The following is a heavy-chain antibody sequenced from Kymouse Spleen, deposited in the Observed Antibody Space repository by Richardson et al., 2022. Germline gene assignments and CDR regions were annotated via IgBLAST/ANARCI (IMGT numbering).Heavy chain of an antibody. CDR3: ARQDYGSGSYAYYYYYGMDV. V-gene: IGHV4-39*01. D-gene: IGHD3-10*01. CDR2: IYYSGST. Sequence: QLQLQESGPGLVKPSETLSLTCTVSGGSISSSSYYWGWIRQPPGKGLEWIGSIYYSGSTYYNPSLKSRVTISVDTSKNQFSLKLSSVTAADTAVYYCARQDYGSGSYAYYYYYGMDVWGQGTTVTVSS. CDR1: GGSISSSSYY. J-gene: IGHJ6*02.